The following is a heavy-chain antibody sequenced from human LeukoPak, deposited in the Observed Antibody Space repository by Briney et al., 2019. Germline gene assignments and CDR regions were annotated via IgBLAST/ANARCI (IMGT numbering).Heavy chain of an antibody. CDR2: ISTSSSYI. V-gene: IGHV3-21*01. CDR3: ARDDNWNDKPFDF. Sequence: GGSLRLSCAASGFNLRAYTMNRVRQAPGKGLEWVSSISTSSSYIYYADSVKGRFTISRDNAENSLYLQMHSLRVEDTALYYCARDDNWNDKPFDFWGQGTLVTVSS. CDR1: GFNLRAYT. J-gene: IGHJ4*02. D-gene: IGHD1-1*01.